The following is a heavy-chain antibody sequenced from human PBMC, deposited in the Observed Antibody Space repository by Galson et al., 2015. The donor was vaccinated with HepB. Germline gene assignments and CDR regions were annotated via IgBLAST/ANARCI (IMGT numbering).Heavy chain of an antibody. CDR1: GYSFTSCW. Sequence: QSGAEVKKPGESLRISCNGSGYSFTSCWISWVRQMPGKGLEWMGRIDPSDSYTNYSPSFQGHVTISADKSISTAYLQWSSLKASDTAMYYCARQLGTYYYDSSGYYYDYWGQGTLVTVSS. V-gene: IGHV5-10-1*01. D-gene: IGHD3-22*01. CDR2: IDPSDSYT. J-gene: IGHJ4*02. CDR3: ARQLGTYYYDSSGYYYDY.